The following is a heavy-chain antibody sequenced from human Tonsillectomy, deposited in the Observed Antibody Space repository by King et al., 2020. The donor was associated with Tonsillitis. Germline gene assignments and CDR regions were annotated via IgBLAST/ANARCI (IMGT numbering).Heavy chain of an antibody. V-gene: IGHV3-21*01. CDR3: ARDGHSSSWYPCYYYGMDV. D-gene: IGHD6-13*01. J-gene: IGHJ6*02. Sequence: VQLVESGGGLVKPGGSLRLSCAASGFTFSSYSMNWVRQAPGKGLEWVSSISSSSSYIYYADSVKGRFTISRDNAKNSLYLQMNSLRAEDTAVYYCARDGHSSSWYPCYYYGMDVWGQGTPVTVSS. CDR1: GFTFSSYS. CDR2: ISSSSSYI.